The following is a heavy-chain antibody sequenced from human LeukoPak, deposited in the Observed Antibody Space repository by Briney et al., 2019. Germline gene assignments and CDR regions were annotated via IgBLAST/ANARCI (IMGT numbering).Heavy chain of an antibody. V-gene: IGHV1-18*01. D-gene: IGHD3-9*01. CDR3: ARAPHAPYFDWLSHYYMDV. Sequence: ASVRVSCKASGYTFTSHAFCWVRQAPGQGLEWMGWVTPFYGNTSYAQKFQGRVTMTTDTSTSTAYMELKSLRSDDTAVYYCARAPHAPYFDWLSHYYMDVWGTGTTVIISS. CDR2: VTPFYGNT. J-gene: IGHJ6*03. CDR1: GYTFTSHA.